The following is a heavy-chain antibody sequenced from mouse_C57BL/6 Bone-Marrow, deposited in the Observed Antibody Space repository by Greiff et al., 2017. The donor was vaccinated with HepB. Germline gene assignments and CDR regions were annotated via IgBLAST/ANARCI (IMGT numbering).Heavy chain of an antibody. D-gene: IGHD1-1*01. V-gene: IGHV2-5*01. J-gene: IGHJ1*03. CDR1: GFSLTSYG. CDR3: AKKGGPYYYGSSYGYFDV. CDR2: IWRGGST. Sequence: VQLKESGPGLVQPSQSLSITCTVSGFSLTSYGVHWVRQSPGKGLEWLGVIWRGGSTDYNAAFMSRLSITKDNSKSQAFFKMNSLQADDTAIYYCAKKGGPYYYGSSYGYFDVWGTGTTVTVSS.